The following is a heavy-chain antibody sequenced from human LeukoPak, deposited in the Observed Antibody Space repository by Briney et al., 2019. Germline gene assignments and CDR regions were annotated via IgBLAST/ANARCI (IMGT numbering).Heavy chain of an antibody. D-gene: IGHD5-12*01. CDR3: AKDVSRSGYDSVFDY. Sequence: GGSLRLSCAASGFTFSSYGMHWVRQAPGKGLEWVAVISYDGSNKYYADSVKGRFTISRDNSKNTLYLQMNSLRAEGTAVYYCAKDVSRSGYDSVFDYWGQGTLVTVSS. J-gene: IGHJ4*02. V-gene: IGHV3-30*18. CDR1: GFTFSSYG. CDR2: ISYDGSNK.